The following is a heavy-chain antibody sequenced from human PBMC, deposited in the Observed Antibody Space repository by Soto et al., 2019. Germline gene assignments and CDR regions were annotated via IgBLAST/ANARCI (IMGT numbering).Heavy chain of an antibody. CDR1: GGSISSGGYY. V-gene: IGHV4-31*03. D-gene: IGHD3-22*01. CDR3: ALRSMAVVTEY. J-gene: IGHJ4*02. Sequence: SETLSLTCTVSGGSISSGGYYWNWIRQHPGKGLEWIGYIYYIGSTYYNPSLKSRVTISLDTSKNQFSLKLSSMTAADTAVYYCALRSMAVVTEYWGQGTLVTV. CDR2: IYYIGST.